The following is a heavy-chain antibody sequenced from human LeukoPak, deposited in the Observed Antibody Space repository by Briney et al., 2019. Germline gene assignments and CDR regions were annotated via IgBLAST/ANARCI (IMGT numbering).Heavy chain of an antibody. CDR3: AKVVNGFIEY. CDR2: ISGSGANT. V-gene: IGHV3-23*01. J-gene: IGHJ4*02. D-gene: IGHD3-16*02. Sequence: GGSLRLSCVASGFTFSSYAMNWVRQAPGKGLEWVSAISGSGANTYYADSVKGRFTISRDNSKNTLYLQMNSLRAEDTAVYYCAKVVNGFIEYWGQGTLVTVSS. CDR1: GFTFSSYA.